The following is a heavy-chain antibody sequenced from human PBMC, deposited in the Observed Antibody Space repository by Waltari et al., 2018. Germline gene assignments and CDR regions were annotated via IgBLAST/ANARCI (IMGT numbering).Heavy chain of an antibody. CDR1: GYTFTNYS. Sequence: VQLVHSGSELKKPGASVKISCKSAGYTFTNYSKTWLRQAPGQGLELMGWIITSTGNPTYAQDFTGRFIFSLDTSVDTAYLEINSLKVEDTAVYYCAREVVPPHTVVVNWFDPWGQGTLVTVSS. D-gene: IGHD2-2*01. CDR3: AREVVPPHTVVVNWFDP. V-gene: IGHV7-4-1*02. J-gene: IGHJ5*02. CDR2: IITSTGNP.